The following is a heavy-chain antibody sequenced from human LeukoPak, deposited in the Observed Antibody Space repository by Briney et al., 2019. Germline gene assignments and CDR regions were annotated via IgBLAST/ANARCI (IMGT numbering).Heavy chain of an antibody. CDR3: ARDTGTVVDY. V-gene: IGHV4-59*01. Sequence: SETLSLTCTVSGGSISSYFWSWIRQPPGKGLEWIGYIYYSGSTNYNPSLKSRVTTSVDTSKNQFSLKLSSVTAADTAVYYCARDTGTVVDYWGQGTLVTVSS. J-gene: IGHJ4*02. CDR1: GGSISSYF. CDR2: IYYSGST. D-gene: IGHD4-23*01.